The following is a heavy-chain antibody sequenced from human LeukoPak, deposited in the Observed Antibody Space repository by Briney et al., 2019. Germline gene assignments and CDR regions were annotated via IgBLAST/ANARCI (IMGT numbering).Heavy chain of an antibody. CDR3: ARVPARRVVTTPTYFDY. V-gene: IGHV4-61*01. Sequence: PSETLSLTCTVSGYSISSGYYWGWIRQPPGKGLEWIGYMSYSGSTNYNPSLKSRVTISVDTSKNQFSLKLSSVTAADTAVYYCARVPARRVVTTPTYFDYWGQGTLVTVSS. CDR2: MSYSGST. J-gene: IGHJ4*01. CDR1: GYSISSGYY. D-gene: IGHD2-21*02.